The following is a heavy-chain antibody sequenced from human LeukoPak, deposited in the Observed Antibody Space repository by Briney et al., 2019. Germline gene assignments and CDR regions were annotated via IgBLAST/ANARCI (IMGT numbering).Heavy chain of an antibody. Sequence: ASVKVSRKASGYNFITYGISWVRQAPGQGPEWMGWINPYNGNTKYTQKVQGRVTMTVDTSTSTVYMELRSLISDDTAVYYCARELYGRFEYWSQGTLVTVPS. CDR3: ARELYGRFEY. J-gene: IGHJ4*02. D-gene: IGHD3-3*01. V-gene: IGHV1-18*01. CDR1: GYNFITYG. CDR2: INPYNGNT.